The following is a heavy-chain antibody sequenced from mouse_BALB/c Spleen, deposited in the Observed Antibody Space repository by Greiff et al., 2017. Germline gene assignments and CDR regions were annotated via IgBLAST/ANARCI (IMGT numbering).Heavy chain of an antibody. Sequence: EVKLQESGPELVKPGASVKIPCKASGYTFTDYNMDWVKQSHGKSLEWIGDINPNNGGTIYNQKFKGKATLTVDKSSSTAYMELRSLTSEDTAVYYCATAYYRYPWFAYWGQGTLVTVSA. CDR1: GYTFTDYN. J-gene: IGHJ3*01. CDR3: ATAYYRYPWFAY. D-gene: IGHD2-14*01. CDR2: INPNNGGT. V-gene: IGHV1-18*01.